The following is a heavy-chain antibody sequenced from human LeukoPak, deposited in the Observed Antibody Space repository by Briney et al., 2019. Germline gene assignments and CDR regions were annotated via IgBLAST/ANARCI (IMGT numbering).Heavy chain of an antibody. CDR2: INPSGGST. CDR1: GYTFTSYY. Sequence: ASVKVSCKASGYTFTSYYMHWVRQAPGQGLEWMGIINPSGGSTSYAQKFQGRVTMTRDTSTSTVYMELSSLRSEDTAAYYCARDLSRFLEWLSGWFDPWGQGTLVTVSS. D-gene: IGHD3-3*01. V-gene: IGHV1-46*03. J-gene: IGHJ5*02. CDR3: ARDLSRFLEWLSGWFDP.